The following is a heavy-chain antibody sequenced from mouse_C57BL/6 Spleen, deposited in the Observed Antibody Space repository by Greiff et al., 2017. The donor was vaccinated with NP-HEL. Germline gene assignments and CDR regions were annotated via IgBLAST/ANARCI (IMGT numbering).Heavy chain of an antibody. V-gene: IGHV1-64*01. J-gene: IGHJ1*03. Sequence: VQLQQPGAELVKPGASVKLSCKASGYTFTSYWMHWVKQRPGQGLEWIGMIHPNSGSTNYNEKFKSKATLTVDKSSSTAYMQLSSLTSEDSAVYYCASGGDWYFDVWGTGTTVTVSS. CDR2: IHPNSGST. CDR3: ASGGDWYFDV. CDR1: GYTFTSYW.